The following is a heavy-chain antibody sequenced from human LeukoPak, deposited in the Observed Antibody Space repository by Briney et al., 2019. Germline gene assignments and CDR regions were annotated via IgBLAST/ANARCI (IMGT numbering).Heavy chain of an antibody. D-gene: IGHD3-3*01. CDR3: ARHGGDFWSGLDAFDI. J-gene: IGHJ3*02. CDR2: INHSGST. CDR1: GGSFSGYY. Sequence: SETLSLTCAVYGGSFSGYYWSWIRQPPGKGLEWIGEINHSGSTNYNPSLKSRVTISVDTSKNQFSLKLSSVTAADTAVYYCARHGGDFWSGLDAFDIWGQGTMVTVSS. V-gene: IGHV4-34*01.